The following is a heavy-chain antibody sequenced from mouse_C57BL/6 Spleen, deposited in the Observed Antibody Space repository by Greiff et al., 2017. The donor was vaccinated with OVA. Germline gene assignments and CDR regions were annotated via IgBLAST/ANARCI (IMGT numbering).Heavy chain of an antibody. D-gene: IGHD1-1*01. V-gene: IGHV5-17*01. CDR3: ARGGYYGSSWYFDV. CDR2: ISSGSSTI. J-gene: IGHJ1*03. Sequence: EVNVVESGGGLVKPGGSLKLSCAASGFTFSDYGMHWVRQAPEKGLEWVAYISSGSSTIYYADTVKGRFTISRDNAKNTLFLQMTSLRSEDTAMYYCARGGYYGSSWYFDVWGTGTTVTVSS. CDR1: GFTFSDYG.